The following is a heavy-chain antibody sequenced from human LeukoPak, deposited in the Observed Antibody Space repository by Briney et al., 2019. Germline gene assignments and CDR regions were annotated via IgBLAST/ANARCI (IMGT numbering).Heavy chain of an antibody. CDR1: GFTFSSYS. CDR2: ISGRSDSSI. D-gene: IGHD2-15*01. CDR3: VRDDSWAFDI. V-gene: IGHV3-48*02. Sequence: PGGSLRLSCAASGFTFSSYSMNWIRQAPGKGLEWVSYISGRSDSSIFYADSVKGRFSISRDDAKNSLYLQMNSLRDEDTAVYHCVRDDSWAFDIWGQGPMVTVSS. J-gene: IGHJ3*02.